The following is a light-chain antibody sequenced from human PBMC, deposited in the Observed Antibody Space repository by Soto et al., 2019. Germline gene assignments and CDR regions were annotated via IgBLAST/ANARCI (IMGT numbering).Light chain of an antibody. V-gene: IGKV3-15*01. CDR3: QQYNNWPPLT. CDR1: QSVRSN. CDR2: GAS. J-gene: IGKJ4*01. Sequence: EIVMTQSPATLSVSPGERATLSCRASQSVRSNLAWYQQKPGQAPRLLIYGASTRATGIPVRFSGCGSGTEFTLTISSLQSEDFAVYYCQQYNNWPPLTFGGGTKVEIK.